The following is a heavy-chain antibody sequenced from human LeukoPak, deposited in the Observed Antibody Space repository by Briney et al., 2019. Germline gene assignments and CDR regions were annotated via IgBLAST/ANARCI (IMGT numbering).Heavy chain of an antibody. V-gene: IGHV3-21*01. CDR3: VRGAYSSSWLNFDY. CDR1: GFTFSSYS. J-gene: IGHJ4*02. D-gene: IGHD6-13*01. CDR2: ISSISSYI. Sequence: TGGSLRLSCAASGFTFSSYSMNWVRQAPGKGLEWVSSISSISSYIYYADSVKGRFTISRDNAKNSLYLQMNSLRAEDTAVYYCVRGAYSSSWLNFDYWGQGTLVTVSS.